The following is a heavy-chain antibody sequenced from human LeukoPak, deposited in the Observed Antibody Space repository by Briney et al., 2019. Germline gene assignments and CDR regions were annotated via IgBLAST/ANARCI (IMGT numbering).Heavy chain of an antibody. Sequence: PGGSLRISCKASGNTFSSQWISWVRQMPGKGLEWMGRIDPSDSYTNYSPSFQGRVTISADMSINTAYLQWNSLQASDTAMYFCARHDNVDYYFGMDVWGQGTTVTVSS. CDR1: GNTFSSQW. J-gene: IGHJ6*02. CDR3: ARHDNVDYYFGMDV. D-gene: IGHD3-22*01. V-gene: IGHV5-10-1*01. CDR2: IDPSDSYT.